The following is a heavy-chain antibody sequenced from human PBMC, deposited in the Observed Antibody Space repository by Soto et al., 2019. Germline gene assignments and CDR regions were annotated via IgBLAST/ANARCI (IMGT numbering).Heavy chain of an antibody. CDR3: ARAREMATITYNYYGMDV. D-gene: IGHD5-12*01. CDR1: GGTFSSYA. Sequence: VALVKVSCKASGGTFSSYAISWVRQAPGQGLEWMGGIIPIFGTANYAQKFQGRVTITADESTSTAYMELSSLRSEDTAVYYCARAREMATITYNYYGMDVWGQGTTVTVSS. J-gene: IGHJ6*02. CDR2: IIPIFGTA. V-gene: IGHV1-69*13.